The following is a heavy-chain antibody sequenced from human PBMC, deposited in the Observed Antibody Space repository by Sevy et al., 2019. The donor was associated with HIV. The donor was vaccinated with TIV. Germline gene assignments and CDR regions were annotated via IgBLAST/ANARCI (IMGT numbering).Heavy chain of an antibody. V-gene: IGHV3-23*01. Sequence: GGSLRLSCAASGFTFSNYAMSWVRQAPGKGLEWVSSISRSGGSIHYADSVKGRFTISRDNSKNTLYLQMNSLRAEETAVDYCWKVDVVVPVGDYGLDVWGQGTMVTVSS. D-gene: IGHD2-2*01. CDR1: GFTFSNYA. CDR3: WKVDVVVPVGDYGLDV. CDR2: ISRSGGSI. J-gene: IGHJ6*02.